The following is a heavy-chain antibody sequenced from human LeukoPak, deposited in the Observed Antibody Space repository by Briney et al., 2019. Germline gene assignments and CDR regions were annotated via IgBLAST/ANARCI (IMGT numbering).Heavy chain of an antibody. D-gene: IGHD3-22*01. J-gene: IGHJ4*02. CDR3: ARGGHYYDSSGYVDY. Sequence: SETLPLTCTVSGGSISSGSYYWSWIRQPAGKGLEWIGRIYTSGSTNYNPSLKSRVTISVDTSKNQFSLKLSSVTAADTAVYYCARGGHYYDSSGYVDYWGQGTLVTVSS. CDR2: IYTSGST. V-gene: IGHV4-61*02. CDR1: GGSISSGSYY.